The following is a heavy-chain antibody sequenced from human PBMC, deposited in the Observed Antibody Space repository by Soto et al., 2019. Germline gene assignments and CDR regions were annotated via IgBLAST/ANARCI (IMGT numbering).Heavy chain of an antibody. CDR3: ARQRTTVVSQAYFDH. CDR1: GESISSSSYY. D-gene: IGHD2-21*01. J-gene: IGHJ4*02. V-gene: IGHV4-39*01. CDR2: IYYSGRT. Sequence: PSETLSLTCIVSGESISSSSYYWGWIRQPPGKGLEWIGSIYYSGRTYYNPSFKSRVTISIDTPKNQFSRKLSSVTATDTAVYYCARQRTTVVSQAYFDHWGQGALVTVAS.